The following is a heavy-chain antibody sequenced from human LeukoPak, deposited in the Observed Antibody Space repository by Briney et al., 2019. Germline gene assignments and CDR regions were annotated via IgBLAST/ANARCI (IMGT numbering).Heavy chain of an antibody. V-gene: IGHV3-30*03. CDR2: IAYDGSNK. CDR1: GFTFTSYG. Sequence: GSLRLSCAASGFTFTSYGMHWVRQAPGKGLEWVAVIAYDGSNKYYADSVKGRFTISRDNSKNTLSLQMNSLRAEDTAVYYCARGLSGKYCVDSWGQGTLVTVSS. CDR3: ARGLSGKYCVDS. D-gene: IGHD1-26*01. J-gene: IGHJ4*02.